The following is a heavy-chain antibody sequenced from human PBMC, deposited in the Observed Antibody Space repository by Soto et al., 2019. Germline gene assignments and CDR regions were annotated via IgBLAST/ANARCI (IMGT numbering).Heavy chain of an antibody. Sequence: EVQLLESGGGLVQPGGSLRLSRAASGFTFNTYVMNWVRQAPGKGLEWVSTISYSADKTHYADSVKGRFTISRDNSRDTLFLQMNSLRADDAAVYYCARRARTATTNWGAFDVWGQGTMVTVSS. D-gene: IGHD1-7*01. CDR1: GFTFNTYV. CDR2: ISYSADKT. V-gene: IGHV3-23*01. CDR3: ARRARTATTNWGAFDV. J-gene: IGHJ3*01.